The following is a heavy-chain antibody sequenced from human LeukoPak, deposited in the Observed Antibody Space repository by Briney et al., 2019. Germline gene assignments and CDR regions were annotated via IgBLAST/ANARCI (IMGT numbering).Heavy chain of an antibody. CDR2: INSDGSSR. CDR1: GFTFSSYW. CDR3: AREVCIGGSCSVFDY. D-gene: IGHD2-15*01. V-gene: IGHV3-74*01. J-gene: IGHJ4*02. Sequence: PGGSLRLSCAASGFTFSSYWMHWACQAPGKGLVWVSRINSDGSSRTYADSVKGRFTISRDNAKNTLSLQMNSLRTEDTAVYYCAREVCIGGSCSVFDYWGQGTLVTVSS.